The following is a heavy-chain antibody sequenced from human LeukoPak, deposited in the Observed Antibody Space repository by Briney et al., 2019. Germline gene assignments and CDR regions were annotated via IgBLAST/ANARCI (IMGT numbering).Heavy chain of an antibody. V-gene: IGHV4-59*08. D-gene: IGHD4-11*01. CDR2: ISDSGST. CDR1: GGSISSYY. J-gene: IGHJ6*02. Sequence: SETLSLTCAVSGGSISSYYWSWIRQPPGKGLEWIGYISDSGSTNYNPSLKSRVTISIDTSKYQFSLKLSSVTAADTAVYYCARLIDSNYPAGGYYYYGMDVWGQGTTVTVSS. CDR3: ARLIDSNYPAGGYYYYGMDV.